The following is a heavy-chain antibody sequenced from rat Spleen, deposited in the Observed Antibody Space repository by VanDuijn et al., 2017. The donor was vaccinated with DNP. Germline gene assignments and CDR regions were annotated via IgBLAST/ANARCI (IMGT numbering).Heavy chain of an antibody. CDR1: GFNFNDYW. V-gene: IGHV4-2*01. CDR3: VREDKGVDA. CDR2: INENSRTI. J-gene: IGHJ4*01. D-gene: IGHD2-2*01. Sequence: EVKLVESGGGLVQPGRSLKLSCAASGFNFNDYWMGWVRQAPGKGLEWIGEINENSRTIKYSPFLKDKFTISRDNAQNTLYLQMSELGSEDTATYYCVREDKGVDAWGQGTSVTVSS.